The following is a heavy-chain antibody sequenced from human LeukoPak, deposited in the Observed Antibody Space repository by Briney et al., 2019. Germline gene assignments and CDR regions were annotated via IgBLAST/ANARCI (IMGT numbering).Heavy chain of an antibody. D-gene: IGHD2/OR15-2a*01. Sequence: GGSLRLSCGASGFTFSSYGMHWVRQAPGKGLEWVAVISYDGSNKYYADSVKGRFTISRDNSKNTLYLQMNSLRAEDTAVYYCAKDTWLNSNPFDYWGQGTLVTVSS. J-gene: IGHJ4*02. CDR1: GFTFSSYG. V-gene: IGHV3-30*18. CDR2: ISYDGSNK. CDR3: AKDTWLNSNPFDY.